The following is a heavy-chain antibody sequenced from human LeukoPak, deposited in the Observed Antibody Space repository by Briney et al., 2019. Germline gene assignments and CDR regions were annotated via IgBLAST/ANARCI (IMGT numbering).Heavy chain of an antibody. CDR3: ARELATVTTLVFDY. CDR2: INPNSGGT. V-gene: IGHV1-2*02. CDR1: GYTFTGYY. Sequence: ASVKVSCKASGYTFTGYYMHWVRQAPGQGLEWMGWINPNSGGTNYAQKFQGRVTMTRDTSISTAYMELSRQRSDDTAVYYCARELATVTTLVFDYWGQGTLVTVSS. D-gene: IGHD4-17*01. J-gene: IGHJ4*02.